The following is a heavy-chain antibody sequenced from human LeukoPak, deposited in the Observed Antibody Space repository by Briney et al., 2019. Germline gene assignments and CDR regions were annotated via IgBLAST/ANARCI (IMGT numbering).Heavy chain of an antibody. D-gene: IGHD3-22*01. V-gene: IGHV4-4*07. J-gene: IGHJ3*02. CDR2: IYTSGST. CDR1: GGSISSYY. CDR3: ARGLFSHYYDSSGYSTHDAFDI. Sequence: SETLSLTCTVSGGSISSYYWSWIWQPAGKGLEWIGRIYTSGSTNYNPSLKSRVTMSVDTSKNQFSLKLSSVTAADTAVYYCARGLFSHYYDSSGYSTHDAFDIWGQGTMVTVSS.